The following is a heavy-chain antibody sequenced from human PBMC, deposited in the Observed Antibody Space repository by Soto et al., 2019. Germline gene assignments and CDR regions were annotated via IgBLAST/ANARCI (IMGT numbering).Heavy chain of an antibody. CDR2: IYYSGST. J-gene: IGHJ4*02. V-gene: IGHV4-59*01. D-gene: IGHD4-17*01. CDR3: ARAYGYSFDY. CDR1: GGSISSYY. Sequence: QVQLQESGPGLVKPSETLSLTCTVSGGSISSYYWSWIRQPPGKGLEWIGYIYYSGSTNYNPSLKSRVTISVDTSKNQFSLKLSSVTAADTAVYYCARAYGYSFDYWGQGTLVTVSS.